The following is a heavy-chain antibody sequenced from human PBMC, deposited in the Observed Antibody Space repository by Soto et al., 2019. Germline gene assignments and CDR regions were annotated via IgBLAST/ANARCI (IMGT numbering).Heavy chain of an antibody. Sequence: GPTLVNPTQTLTLTCTFSGFSLSTHAVGVGWIRQPPGKALEWLALIYWDDDKRYSPSLKTRLTITKDTSKNQVVLTMTNVDPADTATYYCAHRTAVAGIDTFDFWGQGTMVTVSS. D-gene: IGHD6-19*01. CDR2: IYWDDDK. V-gene: IGHV2-5*02. CDR1: GFSLSTHAVG. CDR3: AHRTAVAGIDTFDF. J-gene: IGHJ3*01.